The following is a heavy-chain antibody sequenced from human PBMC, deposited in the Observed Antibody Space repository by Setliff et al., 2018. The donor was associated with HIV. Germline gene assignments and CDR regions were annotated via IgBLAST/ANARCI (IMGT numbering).Heavy chain of an antibody. D-gene: IGHD6-19*01. CDR2: INHSGST. Sequence: SETLSLTCAVYGGSFSGYYWSWIRQPPGKGLEWIGEINHSGSTNYNPPLKSLVTISVDTSKNQFSLKLSSVTAADTAVYYCARADSSGRYDAFDIWGQGTMVTVSS. CDR1: GGSFSGYY. V-gene: IGHV4-34*01. CDR3: ARADSSGRYDAFDI. J-gene: IGHJ3*02.